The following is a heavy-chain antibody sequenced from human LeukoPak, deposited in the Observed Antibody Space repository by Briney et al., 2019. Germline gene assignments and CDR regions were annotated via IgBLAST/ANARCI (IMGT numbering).Heavy chain of an antibody. CDR3: ARGDEDSSSWYWFEDGTFHY. V-gene: IGHV3-64*01. J-gene: IGHJ4*02. CDR2: ISRNGGST. Sequence: GGSLRLSCGVSGFTFSSYAMQWVRQAPGKGLEYVSAISRNGGSTYYANSVKGRFTISRDNSKNTLYLQMGSLRAEDMAVYYCARGDEDSSSWYWFEDGTFHYWGQGTLVTVSS. D-gene: IGHD6-13*01. CDR1: GFTFSSYA.